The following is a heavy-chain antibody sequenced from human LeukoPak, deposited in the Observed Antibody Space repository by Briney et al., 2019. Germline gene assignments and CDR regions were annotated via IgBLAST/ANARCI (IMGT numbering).Heavy chain of an antibody. V-gene: IGHV4-39*01. Sequence: PSETLSLTCTVSADSISSSYYWAWIRQPPGKGLEWIGGIYYSGSTYYNPSLKSRVTLSVDTSKNQFSLKVTSVTAADTAVYYCARHEYDSRNYFLYKWFDPWGQGTLVTVSS. CDR2: IYYSGST. D-gene: IGHD3-10*01. CDR3: ARHEYDSRNYFLYKWFDP. J-gene: IGHJ5*02. CDR1: ADSISSSYY.